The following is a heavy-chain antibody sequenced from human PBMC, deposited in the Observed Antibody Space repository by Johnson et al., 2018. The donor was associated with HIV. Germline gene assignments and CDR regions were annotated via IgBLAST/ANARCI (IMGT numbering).Heavy chain of an antibody. V-gene: IGHV3-11*04. D-gene: IGHD3-22*01. CDR3: ASDRGYWDAFDI. CDR1: RSVFSDYY. CDR2: IRRSGGTI. Sequence: QMLFVESGGGLVKPGGSLRLSCAASRSVFSDYYMSWIRPTPGKGLEWVSYIRRSGGTIYYADSVQGRFAISRDNAKNSLYLQMNSLRAEDTAVYYCASDRGYWDAFDIWGQGTMVIVSS. J-gene: IGHJ3*02.